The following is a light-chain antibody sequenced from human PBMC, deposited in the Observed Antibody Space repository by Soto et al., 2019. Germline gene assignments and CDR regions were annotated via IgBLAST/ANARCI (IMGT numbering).Light chain of an antibody. J-gene: IGKJ1*01. Sequence: DIQMTQSPSTLSASVGDRVTITCRASQSISIWLAWYQQKPGQAPKLLIYKASTLQSGVPSRFSGSGSGTEFTLAISSLQPDDSATYYCQQYNDNWTFGQGTKVDIK. V-gene: IGKV1-5*03. CDR3: QQYNDNWT. CDR1: QSISIW. CDR2: KAS.